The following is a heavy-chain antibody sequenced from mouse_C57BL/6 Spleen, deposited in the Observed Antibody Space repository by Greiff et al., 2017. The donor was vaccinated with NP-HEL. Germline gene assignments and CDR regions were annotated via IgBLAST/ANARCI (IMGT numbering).Heavy chain of an antibody. V-gene: IGHV14-3*01. CDR3: ARWENWVLYAMDY. D-gene: IGHD4-1*01. J-gene: IGHJ4*01. CDR2: IDPANGNT. CDR1: GFNIKNTY. Sequence: EVQRVESVAELVRPGASVKLSCTASGFNIKNTYMHWVKQRPEQGLEWIGRIDPANGNTKYAPKFQGKATITADTSSNTAYLQLSSLTSEDTAIYYCARWENWVLYAMDYWGQGTSVTVSS.